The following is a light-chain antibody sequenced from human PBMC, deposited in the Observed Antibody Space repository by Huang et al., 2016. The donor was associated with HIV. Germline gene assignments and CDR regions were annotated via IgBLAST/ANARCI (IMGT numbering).Light chain of an antibody. J-gene: IGKJ3*01. CDR1: QSVTSNY. CDR2: GAS. V-gene: IGKV3-20*01. Sequence: EIVLTQSPGTLSLSPGERATLSCRASQSVTSNYLAWYLQKSGQAPTLLIYGASSRATDLPARFSVSGSGTDFTLTISRLEPEDFAVYYCHQYGSPPFTFGPGTKVDIK. CDR3: HQYGSPPFT.